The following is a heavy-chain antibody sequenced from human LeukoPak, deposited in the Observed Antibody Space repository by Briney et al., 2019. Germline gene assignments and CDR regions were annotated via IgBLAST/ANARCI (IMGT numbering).Heavy chain of an antibody. Sequence: GGSLRLSCAASGFTFSSYAMHWVRQAPGKGLEWVAVISYDGSNKYYADSVKGRFTISRDNSKNTLYLQMNSLRAEDTAVYYCAKQRLRLGELSFPAHYWGQGTLVTVSS. CDR1: GFTFSSYA. CDR3: AKQRLRLGELSFPAHY. J-gene: IGHJ4*02. D-gene: IGHD3-16*02. CDR2: ISYDGSNK. V-gene: IGHV3-30-3*02.